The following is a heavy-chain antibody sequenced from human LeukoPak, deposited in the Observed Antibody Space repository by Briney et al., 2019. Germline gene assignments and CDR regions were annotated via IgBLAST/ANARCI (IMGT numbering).Heavy chain of an antibody. J-gene: IGHJ4*02. CDR1: GYTFTGYY. V-gene: IGHV1-2*02. Sequence: ASVKVSCKASGYTFTGYYMHWVRQAPGQGLEWMGWINPNSGGTNYAQKFQGRVTMTRDTSISTAYLQWSSLKASDTAMYYCARSGDLYDFWSGYYANFDYWGQGTLVTVSS. CDR2: INPNSGGT. CDR3: ARSGDLYDFWSGYYANFDY. D-gene: IGHD3-3*01.